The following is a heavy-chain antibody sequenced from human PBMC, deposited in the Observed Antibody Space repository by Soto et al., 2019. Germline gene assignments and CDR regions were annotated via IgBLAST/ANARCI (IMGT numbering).Heavy chain of an antibody. CDR3: ASDHDRLALFDP. D-gene: IGHD6-25*01. V-gene: IGHV1-18*01. CDR1: GYRMSRYG. Sequence: ASVKGAWKGAGYRMSRYGGGWVRQATGQGLEWMGWTSAYNGNTNYAQKLQGRVTMTTDTSTSTAYMELSSLRSEDTAVYYCASDHDRLALFDPRLHGTLVPGSS. CDR2: TSAYNGNT. J-gene: IGHJ5*02.